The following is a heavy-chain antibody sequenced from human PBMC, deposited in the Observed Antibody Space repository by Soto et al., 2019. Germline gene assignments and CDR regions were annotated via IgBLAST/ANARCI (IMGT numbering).Heavy chain of an antibody. V-gene: IGHV4-4*02. J-gene: IGHJ3*01. CDR3: ARNPDVANAKVGGGYVFDV. Sequence: QVQLQESGPGLVKPSGTLSLTCAAASGSIFTTNWWSWFRQSPGRGLQWTGDIYHSGSPKYNPALRCRVSISIDKSKDRVFLNLTSVTAADTDVYYCARNPDVANAKVGGGYVFDVWGQGTMVTVSS. CDR1: SGSIFTTNW. D-gene: IGHD3-16*01. CDR2: IYHSGSP.